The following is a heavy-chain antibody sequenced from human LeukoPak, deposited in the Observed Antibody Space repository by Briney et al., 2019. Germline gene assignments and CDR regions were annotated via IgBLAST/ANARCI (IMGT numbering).Heavy chain of an antibody. V-gene: IGHV3-21*01. D-gene: IGHD3-10*01. J-gene: IGHJ4*02. CDR1: GFTFSSYT. CDR2: ISMSSSYI. CDR3: ARGSTVVRGVSPAGDY. Sequence: SGGSLRLSCAASGFTFSSYTMNWVRQAPGKGLEWVSSISMSSSYIYYADSMKGRLTISRDNAKNSLDLQMHSLRAEDTAVYYCARGSTVVRGVSPAGDYWGQGTLVIVAS.